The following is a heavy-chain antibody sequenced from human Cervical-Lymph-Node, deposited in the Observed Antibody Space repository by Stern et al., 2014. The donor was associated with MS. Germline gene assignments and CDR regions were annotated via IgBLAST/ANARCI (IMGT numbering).Heavy chain of an antibody. CDR1: GFTLDDYA. CDR3: TKPLYHSYGMDV. Sequence: EVQLVESGGGLLQPGRSLRLSCEASGFTLDDYANYWVRQGPATGLEWVSGISWNIDKIGYADSVKGRFTISRDNAKNSLYLQMNSLRAEDAALYYCTKPLYHSYGMDVWGQGTTVTVSS. V-gene: IGHV3-9*01. D-gene: IGHD3-16*01. CDR2: ISWNIDKI. J-gene: IGHJ6*02.